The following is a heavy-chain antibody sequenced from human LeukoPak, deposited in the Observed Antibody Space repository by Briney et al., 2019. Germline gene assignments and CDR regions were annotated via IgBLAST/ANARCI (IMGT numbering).Heavy chain of an antibody. CDR1: GFTFSSYA. CDR2: ISYDGSNK. J-gene: IGHJ4*02. CDR3: AKGYSTTWYYFDS. D-gene: IGHD6-13*01. V-gene: IGHV3-30-3*01. Sequence: GGSLRLSCAASGFTFSSYAMHWVRQAPGKGLEWVAVISYDGSNKYYAESVKGRFTISRDNSKNTLYLQMTSLRVEGTAVYYCAKGYSTTWYYFDSWGQGTLVTVSS.